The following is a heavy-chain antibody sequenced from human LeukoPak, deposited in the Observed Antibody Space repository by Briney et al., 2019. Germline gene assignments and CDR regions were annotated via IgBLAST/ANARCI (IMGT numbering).Heavy chain of an antibody. J-gene: IGHJ6*02. CDR2: INHSGSA. Sequence: SETLSLTCAVYGGSFSGYYWSWIRQPPGKGLEWIGEINHSGSANYNPSLKSRVTISVDTSKNQFSLKLSSVTAADTAVYYCARGGFVAFSHYGTYVWGQGTTVTVSS. D-gene: IGHD3-10*01. V-gene: IGHV4-34*01. CDR3: ARGGFVAFSHYGTYV. CDR1: GGSFSGYY.